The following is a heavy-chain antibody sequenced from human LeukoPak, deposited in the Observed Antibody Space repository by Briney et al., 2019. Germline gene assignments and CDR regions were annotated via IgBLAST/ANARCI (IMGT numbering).Heavy chain of an antibody. V-gene: IGHV3-74*01. D-gene: IGHD1-26*01. J-gene: IGHJ4*02. CDR3: VRALGGSDDY. Sequence: GGSLRLSCAASGFIFRDHSMHWARQIPGEGLVWVSRINPDGSTNYADSVKGRFTISRDNAKNTLYLQMKSLRVDDSSLYFCVRALGGSDDYWGQGTLVTVSS. CDR1: GFIFRDHS. CDR2: INPDGST.